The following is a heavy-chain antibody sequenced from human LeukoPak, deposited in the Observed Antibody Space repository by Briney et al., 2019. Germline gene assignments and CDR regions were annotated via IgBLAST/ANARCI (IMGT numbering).Heavy chain of an antibody. CDR1: GYSISSGYY. V-gene: IGHV4-38-2*02. Sequence: PSETLSLTCTVSGYSISSGYYWGWIRQPPGKGLEWIGSIYHSGSTYHNPSLKSRVTISVDTSKNQFSLKLSSVTAADTAVYYCAREGLYSSSSAPIWGQGTMVTVSS. D-gene: IGHD6-6*01. CDR2: IYHSGST. CDR3: AREGLYSSSSAPI. J-gene: IGHJ3*02.